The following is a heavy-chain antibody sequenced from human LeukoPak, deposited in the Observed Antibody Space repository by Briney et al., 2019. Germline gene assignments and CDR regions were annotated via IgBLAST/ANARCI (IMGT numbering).Heavy chain of an antibody. V-gene: IGHV3-30*18. D-gene: IGHD4-17*01. J-gene: IGHJ4*02. Sequence: GGSLRLSCAASGFTFSSYGMHWVRQAPGKGLEWVAVISYDGSNKYYADSVKGRFTISRDNSKNTLYLQMNSLRAEDTAVYYCAKEYTTVTTFDFDYWGQGTLVTVSS. CDR3: AKEYTTVTTFDFDY. CDR1: GFTFSSYG. CDR2: ISYDGSNK.